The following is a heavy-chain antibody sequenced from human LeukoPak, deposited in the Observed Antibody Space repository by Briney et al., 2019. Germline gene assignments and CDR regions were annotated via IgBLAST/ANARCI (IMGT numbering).Heavy chain of an antibody. CDR2: MNEYSTTI. Sequence: PGGSLRLSCAASGFPFNSFWMHWVRQAPGKGLVWVSDMNEYSTTIRYADSVKGRFTISRDNAKSILYLQMNNLRAEETAMYFCARGGVNPVDHWGQGTLVTVSS. J-gene: IGHJ4*02. V-gene: IGHV3-74*01. CDR3: ARGGVNPVDH. CDR1: GFPFNSFW. D-gene: IGHD1-14*01.